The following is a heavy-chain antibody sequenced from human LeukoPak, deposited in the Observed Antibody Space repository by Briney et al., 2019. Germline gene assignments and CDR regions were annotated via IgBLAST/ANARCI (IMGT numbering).Heavy chain of an antibody. V-gene: IGHV3-30*18. CDR2: ISYDGSNK. CDR3: VKVRSGHLLVDAFDI. CDR1: GFTFSSYA. J-gene: IGHJ3*02. D-gene: IGHD3-22*01. Sequence: GGSLRLSCAGSGFTFSSYAMHWVRQAPGKGLEWVVLISYDGSNKYYADSVNGRFTISRDNSKNTLYLQMNSLRAEDTAVYYCVKVRSGHLLVDAFDIWGQGTMVTVS.